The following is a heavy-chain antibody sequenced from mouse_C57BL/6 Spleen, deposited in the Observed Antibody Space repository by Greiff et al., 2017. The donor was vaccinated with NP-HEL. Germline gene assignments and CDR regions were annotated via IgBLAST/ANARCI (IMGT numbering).Heavy chain of an antibody. J-gene: IGHJ3*01. D-gene: IGHD3-2*02. CDR2: ISYDGSN. CDR1: GYSITSGYY. V-gene: IGHV3-6*01. CDR3: ARERGDSSVYN. Sequence: EVQLQESGPGLVKPSQSLSLTCSVTGYSITSGYYWNWIRQFPGNKLEWMGYISYDGSNNYNPSLKNRISITRDTSKNQFFLKLNSVTTEYTATYDGARERGDSSVYNWGQGTLVTVSA.